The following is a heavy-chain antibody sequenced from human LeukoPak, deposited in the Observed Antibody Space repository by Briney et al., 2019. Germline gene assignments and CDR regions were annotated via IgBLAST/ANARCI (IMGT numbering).Heavy chain of an antibody. CDR1: GFTFSTYS. CDR2: ISSSGSYI. CDR3: ATSPYIVVVVATTRAKFDI. D-gene: IGHD2-15*01. V-gene: IGHV3-21*01. J-gene: IGHJ3*02. Sequence: PGGSLRLSCAASGFTFSTYSMNWVRQAPGKGLEWVSYISSSGSYIYYADSVKGRFTISRDNSKNTLYLQMNSLRAEDTAVYYCATSPYIVVVVATTRAKFDIWGQGTMVTVSS.